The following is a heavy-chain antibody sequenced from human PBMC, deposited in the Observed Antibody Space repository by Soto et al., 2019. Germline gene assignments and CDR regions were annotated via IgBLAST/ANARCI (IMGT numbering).Heavy chain of an antibody. CDR3: ARPHLTTYSGTRTGSFDD. D-gene: IGHD1-26*01. V-gene: IGHV4-39*01. Sequence: SETLSLTCTVSGGSISSSSYYWGWIRQPPGKGLEWIGSIYYSGSTYYNPSLKSRVTISVDTSKNQFSLKLSSVTAADTAVYYCARPHLTTYSGTRTGSFDDWGQGTLVTVSS. J-gene: IGHJ4*02. CDR1: GGSISSSSYY. CDR2: IYYSGST.